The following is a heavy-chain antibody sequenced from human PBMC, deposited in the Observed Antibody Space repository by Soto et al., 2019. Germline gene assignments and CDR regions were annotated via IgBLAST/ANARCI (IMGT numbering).Heavy chain of an antibody. CDR1: GFTFSRYW. CDR3: ARDNKAPYGPYFGMDV. D-gene: IGHD4-17*01. Sequence: GGSLRLSCAASGFTFSRYWMNWVRQAPGKGLEWVANIKEDGSDKFYVDSVKGRFTISRDNAKNSLYLQMNSLKVEDTAVYYCARDNKAPYGPYFGMDVWGPGTTVTVSS. J-gene: IGHJ6*02. CDR2: IKEDGSDK. V-gene: IGHV3-7*01.